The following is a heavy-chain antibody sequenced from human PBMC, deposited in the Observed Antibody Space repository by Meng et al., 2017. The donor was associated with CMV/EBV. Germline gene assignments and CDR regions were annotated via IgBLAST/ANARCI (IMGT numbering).Heavy chain of an antibody. D-gene: IGHD3-16*02. CDR2: IIPIFGTA. J-gene: IGHJ4*02. Sequence: VQSGAEMKKPGASVKVSCKASGYPFTTYGITWVRQAPGQGLEWMGGIIPIFGTANYAQKFQGRVTITADESTSTAYMELSSLRSEDTAVYYCARQLRLGELSPFDYWGRGTLVTVSS. V-gene: IGHV1-69*13. CDR1: GYPFTTYG. CDR3: ARQLRLGELSPFDY.